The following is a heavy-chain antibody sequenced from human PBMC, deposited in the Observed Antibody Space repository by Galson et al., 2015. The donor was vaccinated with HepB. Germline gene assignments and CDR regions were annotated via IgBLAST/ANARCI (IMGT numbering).Heavy chain of an antibody. Sequence: TLSLTCTVSGGSISSGGYYWSWIRQHPGKGLEWIGYIYYSGSTYYNPSLKSRVTISVDTSKNQFSLKLSSVTAADTAVYYCARTQSELGYFDYWGQGTLVTVSS. CDR2: IYYSGST. CDR1: GGSISSGGYY. J-gene: IGHJ4*02. CDR3: ARTQSELGYFDY. V-gene: IGHV4-31*03. D-gene: IGHD7-27*01.